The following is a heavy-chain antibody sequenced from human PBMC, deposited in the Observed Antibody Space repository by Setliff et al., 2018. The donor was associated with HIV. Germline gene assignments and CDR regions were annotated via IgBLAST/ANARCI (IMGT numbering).Heavy chain of an antibody. CDR2: IYYSGST. D-gene: IGHD3-10*01. CDR1: GGSISSSTYY. J-gene: IGHJ4*02. V-gene: IGHV4-39*01. Sequence: SETLSLTCTVSGGSISSSTYYWAWIRQPPGKGLEWIGNIYYSGSTYYNPSLKTRVTISVDGSKNQFSLKLKSVTAADTAVYYCARWHPPYGFWEEDYWGQGTLVTVS. CDR3: ARWHPPYGFWEEDY.